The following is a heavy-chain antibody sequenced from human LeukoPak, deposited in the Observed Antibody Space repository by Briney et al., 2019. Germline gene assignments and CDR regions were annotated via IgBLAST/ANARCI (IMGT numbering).Heavy chain of an antibody. Sequence: PGGSLRLSCAASGFTFSSYSMNWVRQAPGKGLEWVSSISSSSSYIYYADSVKGRFTISRDNAKNSLYLQMNSLRAEDTAVYYCARVGAGDYEDAFDIWGQGTMVTVSS. CDR1: GFTFSSYS. CDR3: ARVGAGDYEDAFDI. D-gene: IGHD4-17*01. J-gene: IGHJ3*02. CDR2: ISSSSSYI. V-gene: IGHV3-21*01.